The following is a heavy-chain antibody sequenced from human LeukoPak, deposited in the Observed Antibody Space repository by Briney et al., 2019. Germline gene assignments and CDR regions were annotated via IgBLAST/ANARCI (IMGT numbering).Heavy chain of an antibody. CDR1: GGTFSSYA. Sequence: ASVKVSCKASGGTFSSYAISWVRQAPGQGLEWMGGIIPIFGTANYAQMFQGRVTITTDESTSTAYMELSSLRSEDTAVYYCATTLMGICSGWVGCSYYFDYWGQGTLVTVSS. CDR3: ATTLMGICSGWVGCSYYFDY. V-gene: IGHV1-69*05. J-gene: IGHJ4*02. D-gene: IGHD6-19*01. CDR2: IIPIFGTA.